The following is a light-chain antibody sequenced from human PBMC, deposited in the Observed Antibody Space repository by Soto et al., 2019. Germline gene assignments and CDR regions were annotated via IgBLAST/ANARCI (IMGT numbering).Light chain of an antibody. J-gene: IGKJ2*01. CDR2: GAS. CDR3: QQYNNWPYT. V-gene: IGKV3-15*01. CDR1: QSVSST. Sequence: EIVMTQSPATLSVSPGERATLSCRASQSVSSTLAWYQQKPGQAPRLLIYGASVRAPGIPARFSGGGSGTDFTLTISNLQSEDFAIYYWQQYNNWPYTFGQGTKLEIK.